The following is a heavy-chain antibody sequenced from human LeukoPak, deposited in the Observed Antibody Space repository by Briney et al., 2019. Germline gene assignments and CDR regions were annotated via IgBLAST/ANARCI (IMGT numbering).Heavy chain of an antibody. D-gene: IGHD6-13*01. Sequence: GGSLRPSCAASGFTFSSYAMSWVRQAPGKGLESDSAISGSGGSTYYADSVKGRFTISRDNSKNTLYLQMNSLRAEDTAVYYCAKDFSGIADEIDCWGQGTLVTVSS. CDR3: AKDFSGIADEIDC. V-gene: IGHV3-23*01. J-gene: IGHJ4*02. CDR1: GFTFSSYA. CDR2: ISGSGGST.